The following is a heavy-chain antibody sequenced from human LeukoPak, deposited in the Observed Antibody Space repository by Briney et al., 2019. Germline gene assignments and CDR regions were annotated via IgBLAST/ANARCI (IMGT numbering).Heavy chain of an antibody. CDR2: INHGGTT. J-gene: IGHJ4*02. CDR1: GGSLSGYN. D-gene: IGHD2-15*01. Sequence: PSETLSLTCGLSGGSLSGYNWNWIRQTPLKGLEWIGEINHGGTTHYNPSLESRAIISIDTFKSQFSLILNSVTAADTAVFYCARGRVRVSPGTGYFDSWSQGAQVIVSS. V-gene: IGHV4-34*01. CDR3: ARGRVRVSPGTGYFDS.